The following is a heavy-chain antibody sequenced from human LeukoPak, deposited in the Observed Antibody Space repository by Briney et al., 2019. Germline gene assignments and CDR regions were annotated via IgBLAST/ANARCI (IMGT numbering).Heavy chain of an antibody. CDR1: GFTFSSYG. CDR3: AKDRTARSTVTTCGY. V-gene: IGHV3-33*06. D-gene: IGHD4-17*01. CDR2: IWYDGSNK. J-gene: IGHJ4*02. Sequence: GRSLRLSCAASGFTFSSYGMHWVRQAPGKGLEWVAVIWYDGSNKYYADSVKGRFTISRDNSKNTLYLQMNSLRAEDTAVYYCAKDRTARSTVTTCGYWGQGTLVTVSS.